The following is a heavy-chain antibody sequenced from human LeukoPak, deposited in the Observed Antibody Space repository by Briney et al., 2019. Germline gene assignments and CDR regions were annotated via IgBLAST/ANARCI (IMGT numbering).Heavy chain of an antibody. D-gene: IGHD2-15*01. CDR1: GYTFTGYY. J-gene: IGHJ5*02. V-gene: IGHV1-2*02. Sequence: GASVTVSCKASGYTFTGYYMHWVRQAPGQGLEWMGWINPNSGGTNYAQKFQGRVTMTRDTSISTAYMELSRLRSDDTAVYYCAREDIVVVVAATNWFDPWGQGTLVTVSS. CDR3: AREDIVVVVAATNWFDP. CDR2: INPNSGGT.